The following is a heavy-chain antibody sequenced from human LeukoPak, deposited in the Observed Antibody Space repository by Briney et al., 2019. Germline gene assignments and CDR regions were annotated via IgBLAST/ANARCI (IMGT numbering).Heavy chain of an antibody. V-gene: IGHV4-59*08. CDR3: ARGTIFLDY. J-gene: IGHJ4*02. CDR1: GGSISSYY. Sequence: PSKTLSLTCTVSGGSISSYYWSWIRQPPGKGLEWIGDIYYRGSSDYNPSLKSRVNISLDTSKNQFSLKMNSVTAADTAVYYCARGTIFLDYWGQGTLVTVSS. D-gene: IGHD3-3*01. CDR2: IYYRGSS.